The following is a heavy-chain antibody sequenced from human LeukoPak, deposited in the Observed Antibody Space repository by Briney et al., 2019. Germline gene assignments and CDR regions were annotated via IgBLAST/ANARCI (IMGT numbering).Heavy chain of an antibody. CDR3: ARAAGSGRNKNLDY. J-gene: IGHJ4*02. Sequence: SETLSLTCAVYGGSFSGYYWSWIRPPPGKGLEWVGEINHSGSTNYNPSLKSRVTISVDTSKNQVSLKLSSVTAAGTAVYYCARAAGSGRNKNLDYWGQGTLVTVSS. V-gene: IGHV4-34*01. CDR1: GGSFSGYY. CDR2: INHSGST. D-gene: IGHD3-10*01.